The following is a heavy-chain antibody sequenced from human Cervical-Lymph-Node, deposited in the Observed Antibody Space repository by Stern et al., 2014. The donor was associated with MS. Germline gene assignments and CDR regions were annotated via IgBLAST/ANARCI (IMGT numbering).Heavy chain of an antibody. V-gene: IGHV2-5*02. CDR3: AQQPAVRDAFDI. J-gene: IGHJ3*02. CDR1: GFSLSTSGVG. CDR2: IYWDDDK. Sequence: QITLKESGPTLVKPTQTLTLTCTFSGFSLSTSGVGVGWIRQPPGKALEWLALIYWDDDKRYSPSLKSRLTITKDTSKNPGVLTMTNMDPVDTAPYYCAQQPAVRDAFDIWGQGTIVTVSS. D-gene: IGHD2-2*01.